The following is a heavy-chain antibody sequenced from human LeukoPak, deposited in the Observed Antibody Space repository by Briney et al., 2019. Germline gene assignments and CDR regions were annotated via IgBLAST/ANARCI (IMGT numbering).Heavy chain of an antibody. D-gene: IGHD5-12*01. CDR3: ANTNSGYYPGTLDH. Sequence: ASVKVSCKASGHTFTRFGITWVRQAPGQGFEWLGWISVYNGKTDYAQKNQGRVTMTTDTTTSTAYMELRSLRSDDTAVCYCANTNSGYYPGTLDHWGQGTLVTVSS. CDR2: ISVYNGKT. CDR1: GHTFTRFG. J-gene: IGHJ4*02. V-gene: IGHV1-18*01.